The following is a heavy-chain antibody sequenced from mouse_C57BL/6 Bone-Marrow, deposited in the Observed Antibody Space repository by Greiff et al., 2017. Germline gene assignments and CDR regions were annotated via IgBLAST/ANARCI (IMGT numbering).Heavy chain of an antibody. CDR3: ARYGYKTWYFDV. D-gene: IGHD2-2*01. CDR2: IYPRSGNT. J-gene: IGHJ1*03. Sequence: VQLQESGAELARPGASVKLSCKASGYTFTSYGISWVKQRTGQGLEWIGEIYPRSGNTYYNEKFKGKATLTADKSSSTAYMELRSLTSEDSAVYFCARYGYKTWYFDVWGTGTTVTGSS. V-gene: IGHV1-81*01. CDR1: GYTFTSYG.